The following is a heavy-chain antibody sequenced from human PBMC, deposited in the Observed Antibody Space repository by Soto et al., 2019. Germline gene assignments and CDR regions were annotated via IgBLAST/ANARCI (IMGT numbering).Heavy chain of an antibody. D-gene: IGHD2-2*01. Sequence: ASVKVSCKASGYTFTSYAMHWVRQAPGQRLEWMGWINAGNGNTKYSQKFQGRVTITRDTSASTAYMELSSLRSEDTAVYYCAGCSSTSCYLSDGDYYYGMDVWGQGTTVTVSS. CDR3: AGCSSTSCYLSDGDYYYGMDV. V-gene: IGHV1-3*01. CDR1: GYTFTSYA. J-gene: IGHJ6*02. CDR2: INAGNGNT.